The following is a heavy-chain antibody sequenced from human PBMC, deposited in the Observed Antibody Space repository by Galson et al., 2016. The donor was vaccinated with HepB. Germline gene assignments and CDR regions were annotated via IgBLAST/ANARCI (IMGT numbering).Heavy chain of an antibody. Sequence: SLRLSCAASGFTFDNYAMHWVRQAPGKGLEWVSGISWNSGSIDYADSVKGRFTISRDNAKKSLYLQMNSLRVEDTALYYCAKDIGGIPGAWFDSWGPGTLVTVSS. CDR3: AKDIGGIPGAWFDS. CDR2: ISWNSGSI. J-gene: IGHJ5*01. V-gene: IGHV3-9*01. D-gene: IGHD6-13*01. CDR1: GFTFDNYA.